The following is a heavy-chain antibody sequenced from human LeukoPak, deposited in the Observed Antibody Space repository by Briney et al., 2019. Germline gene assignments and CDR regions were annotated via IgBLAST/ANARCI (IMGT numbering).Heavy chain of an antibody. Sequence: GGSLRLSCTASGFTLSRSEMNRVRQAPGKGQEWVSYISSSGTTVYYADSVKGRFTISRDSAKNSLSLHMNSLRAEDTAVYYCARSPYGDYASGYWGQGTLVTVSS. D-gene: IGHD4-17*01. V-gene: IGHV3-48*03. J-gene: IGHJ4*02. CDR2: ISSSGTTV. CDR1: GFTLSRSE. CDR3: ARSPYGDYASGY.